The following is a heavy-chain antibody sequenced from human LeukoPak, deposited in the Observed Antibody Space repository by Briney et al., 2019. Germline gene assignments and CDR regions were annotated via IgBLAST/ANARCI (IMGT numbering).Heavy chain of an antibody. D-gene: IGHD2-2*01. CDR3: ARAARNYQLLPLDY. J-gene: IGHJ4*02. V-gene: IGHV1-2*02. CDR1: GYTFTGYY. Sequence: ASVKVSCKASGYTFTGYYMHWVRQAPGQGLEWMGWINPNSGGTNYAQKFQGRVTMTRDTSISTAYMELRSLRSDDTAVYYCARAARNYQLLPLDYWGQGTLVTVSS. CDR2: INPNSGGT.